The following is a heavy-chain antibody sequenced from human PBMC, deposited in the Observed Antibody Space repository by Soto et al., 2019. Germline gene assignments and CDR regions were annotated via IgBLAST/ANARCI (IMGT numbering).Heavy chain of an antibody. D-gene: IGHD3-10*01. J-gene: IGHJ6*02. V-gene: IGHV4-4*02. CDR1: GSSISSSNW. CDR2: IYHSGST. Sequence: SETLSLTCAVSGSSISSSNWWSWVLQPPGKGLEWIGEIYHSGSTNYNPSLKSRVTISVDKSKNQFSLKLSSVTAADTAVYYCARVRGSSYYAMNVWGQGTTVTVSS. CDR3: ARVRGSSYYAMNV.